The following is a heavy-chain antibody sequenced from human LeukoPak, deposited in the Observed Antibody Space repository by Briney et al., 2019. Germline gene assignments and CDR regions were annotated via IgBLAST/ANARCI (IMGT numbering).Heavy chain of an antibody. Sequence: GGSLRLSCAASGFTFSSYGMHWVRQAPGKGLEWVAVISYDGSNKYYADSVKGRFTISRDNSKNTLYLQMNSLRAEDTAVYYCAKDGGIQLWPTSTRGPFDYWGQGTLVTVSS. CDR2: ISYDGSNK. V-gene: IGHV3-30*18. CDR3: AKDGGIQLWPTSTRGPFDY. J-gene: IGHJ4*02. CDR1: GFTFSSYG. D-gene: IGHD5-18*01.